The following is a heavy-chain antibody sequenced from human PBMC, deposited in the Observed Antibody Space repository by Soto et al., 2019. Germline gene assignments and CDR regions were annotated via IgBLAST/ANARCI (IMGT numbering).Heavy chain of an antibody. V-gene: IGHV3-48*01. D-gene: IGHD7-27*01. CDR1: GFILSDCA. Sequence: QPGGSLRLSCATSGFILSDCAMNWVRQVPGKGLEWVSYISSSSSVIDYADTVKGRFTVSRDNARNSLYLQMNSLRAEDTAVYYCARDLSWGSNWYYYMDVWGKGT. J-gene: IGHJ6*03. CDR3: ARDLSWGSNWYYYMDV. CDR2: ISSSSSVI.